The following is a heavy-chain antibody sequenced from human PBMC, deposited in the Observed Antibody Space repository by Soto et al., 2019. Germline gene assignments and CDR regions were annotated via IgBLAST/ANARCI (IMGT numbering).Heavy chain of an antibody. CDR3: ARERGYCSGGSCPVDY. V-gene: IGHV4-39*02. CDR2: IYYSGST. J-gene: IGHJ4*02. Sequence: ETLSLTCTVSGGSISSSSYYWGWIRQPPGKGLEWIGSIYYSGSTYYNPSLKSRVTISVDTSKNQFSLKLSSVTAADTAVYYCARERGYCSGGSCPVDYWGQGTLVTVSS. D-gene: IGHD2-15*01. CDR1: GGSISSSSYY.